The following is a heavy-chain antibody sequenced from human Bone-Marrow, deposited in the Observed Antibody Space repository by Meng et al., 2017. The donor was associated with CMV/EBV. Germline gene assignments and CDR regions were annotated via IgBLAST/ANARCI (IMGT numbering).Heavy chain of an antibody. V-gene: IGHV3-21*01. CDR1: GFTFSRED. J-gene: IGHJ4*02. CDR2: ISRSSSYT. Sequence: CEGSGFTFSREDMNWVRQAPGKGLEWVSFISRSSSYTYYADSMKGRFTISRDNSKNSLYLQINSLRDEDTGVYFCAREATSGYRFLDSWGQGTLVTVSS. CDR3: AREATSGYRFLDS. D-gene: IGHD6-25*01.